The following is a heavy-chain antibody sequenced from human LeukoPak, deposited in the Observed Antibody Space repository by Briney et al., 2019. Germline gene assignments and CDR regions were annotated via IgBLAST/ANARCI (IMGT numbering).Heavy chain of an antibody. D-gene: IGHD3-9*01. CDR1: GYTFTSYG. J-gene: IGHJ4*02. CDR2: ISAYNGNT. CDR3: ARDFYDILTGYSYRIPFDY. Sequence: ASVKVSCKASGYTFTSYGISWVRQAPGQGLEGMGWISAYNGNTNYAQKLQGRVTMTTDTSTSTAYMELRSLRSDDTAVYYCARDFYDILTGYSYRIPFDYWGQGTLVTVSS. V-gene: IGHV1-18*04.